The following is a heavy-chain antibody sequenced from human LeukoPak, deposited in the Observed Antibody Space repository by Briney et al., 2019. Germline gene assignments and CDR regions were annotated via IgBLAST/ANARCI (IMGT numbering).Heavy chain of an antibody. J-gene: IGHJ4*02. V-gene: IGHV1-69*04. CDR2: IISIFGIA. Sequence: GASVKVSCKASGGTFSSYAISWVRQAPGQGLEWMGRIISIFGIANYAQKFQGRVTITADKSTSTAYMELNSLRAEDTAVYYCARGDPVDYWGQGTLVTVSS. CDR3: ARGDPVDY. CDR1: GGTFSSYA.